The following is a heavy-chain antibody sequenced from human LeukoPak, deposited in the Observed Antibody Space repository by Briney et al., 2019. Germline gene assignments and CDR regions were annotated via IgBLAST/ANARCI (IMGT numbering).Heavy chain of an antibody. D-gene: IGHD2-15*01. J-gene: IGHJ4*02. CDR3: ARLLAGCPGGRCRAHFDY. Sequence: PSETLSLTCSVSGDSINSNYWSWMRQPPGKGLEWIGYIYYGGSTNYSPSLKSRVSTSVDTSKNQFSLNLSSVTAADTAVYHCARLLAGCPGGRCRAHFDYWGQGTLVTASS. CDR1: GDSINSNY. V-gene: IGHV4-59*01. CDR2: IYYGGST.